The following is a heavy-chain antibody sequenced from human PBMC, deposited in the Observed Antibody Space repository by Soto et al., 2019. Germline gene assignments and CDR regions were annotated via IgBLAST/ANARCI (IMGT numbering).Heavy chain of an antibody. CDR1: GGTFISYA. CDR3: ARDGLGDYYDSSGFRLRGLLYHYGMDV. J-gene: IGHJ6*02. D-gene: IGHD3-22*01. Sequence: SVKVSCKASGGTFISYAISWVRQAPGQGLEWMGGIIPISGTANYAQKFQGRVTITADETTSTAYMELSSLRSEDSAVYHCARDGLGDYYDSSGFRLRGLLYHYGMDVWGQAPTVTVSS. V-gene: IGHV1-69*13. CDR2: IIPISGTA.